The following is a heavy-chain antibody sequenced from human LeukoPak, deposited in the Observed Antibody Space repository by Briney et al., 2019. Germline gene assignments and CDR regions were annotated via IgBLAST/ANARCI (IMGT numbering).Heavy chain of an antibody. CDR1: GYTFTGYY. CDR3: ARGPYSSSWYSDDYYYYMDV. J-gene: IGHJ6*03. D-gene: IGHD6-13*01. Sequence: ASVKVSCKASGYTFTGYYMHWVRQAPGQGLEWMGWINPNSGGTNYAQKFQGRVTMTRDTSISTAYMELSRLRSDDTAVHYCARGPYSSSWYSDDYYYYMDVWGKGTTVTVSS. CDR2: INPNSGGT. V-gene: IGHV1-2*02.